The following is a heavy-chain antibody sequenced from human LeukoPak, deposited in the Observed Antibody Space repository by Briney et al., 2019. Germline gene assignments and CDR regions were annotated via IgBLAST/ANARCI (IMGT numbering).Heavy chain of an antibody. J-gene: IGHJ4*02. CDR2: INPNSGGT. CDR3: ARERSKGSGSSMPGY. CDR1: GYTFTGYY. D-gene: IGHD1-26*01. V-gene: IGHV1-2*06. Sequence: ASVKVSCKASGYTFTGYYMHWVRQAPGQGLEWMGRINPNSGGTNYAQKFQGRVTMTRDTSISTAYMELSRLRSDDTAVYYCARERSKGSGSSMPGYWGQGTLVTVSS.